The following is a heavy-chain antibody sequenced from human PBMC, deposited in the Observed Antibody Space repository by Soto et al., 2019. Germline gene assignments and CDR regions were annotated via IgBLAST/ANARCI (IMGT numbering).Heavy chain of an antibody. D-gene: IGHD3-16*01. V-gene: IGHV3-21*01. CDR3: VRQQYDFLVDP. CDR1: GFSFSTYN. CDR2: IDASSTHI. Sequence: GGSLRLSCAASGFSFSTYNMNWVRQAPGKGLEWVSSIDASSTHIYYADSVTGRFTISRDNGKSSLYLQMDSLRAEDTALYYCVRQQYDFLVDPWGQGTLVTVSS. J-gene: IGHJ5*02.